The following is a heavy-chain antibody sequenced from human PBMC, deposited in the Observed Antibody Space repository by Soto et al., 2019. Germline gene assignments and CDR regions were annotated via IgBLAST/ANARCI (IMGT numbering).Heavy chain of an antibody. V-gene: IGHV4-38-2*02. CDR1: GYSISSDSY. J-gene: IGHJ4*01. CDR2: IYHGGTT. Sequence: SETLSLTCTVSGYSISSDSYWAWIRQPPGKGQEWIASIYHGGTTFYNPSLKSRITISVDTSNNQFSLKLTSVTAADTAVYYCARVLVMVVAGSTFDYWGHGNLVTVSS. CDR3: ARVLVMVVAGSTFDY. D-gene: IGHD6-19*01.